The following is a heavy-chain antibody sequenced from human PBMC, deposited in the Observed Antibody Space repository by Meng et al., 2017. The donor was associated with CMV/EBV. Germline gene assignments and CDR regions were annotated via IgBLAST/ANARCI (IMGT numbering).Heavy chain of an antibody. CDR3: TTDIWGSTSRAQDY. CDR1: GFTFSTAW. Sequence: GGPLRLSCAASGFTFSTAWMSWVRQAPGKGLEWVGRIKSKTDGGTTDYAAPVKGRFTISRDDSKNTLYLQMNSLKTEDTAVYYCTTDIWGSTSRAQDYWGQGTLVTVSS. D-gene: IGHD3-16*01. J-gene: IGHJ4*02. CDR2: IKSKTDGGTT. V-gene: IGHV3-15*01.